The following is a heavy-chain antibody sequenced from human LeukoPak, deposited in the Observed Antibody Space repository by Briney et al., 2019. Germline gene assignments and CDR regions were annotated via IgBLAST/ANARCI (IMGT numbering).Heavy chain of an antibody. CDR1: GFSFSSYG. J-gene: IGHJ4*02. D-gene: IGHD5-12*01. V-gene: IGHV3-48*04. CDR2: ISSSGSTI. Sequence: GGTLRLSCVGSGFSFSSYGMTWVRQAPGKGLEWVSYISSSGSTIYYADSVKGRFTISRDNAKNSLYLQMNSLRAEDTAVYYCASLDSGYDSVDYWGQGTLVTVSS. CDR3: ASLDSGYDSVDY.